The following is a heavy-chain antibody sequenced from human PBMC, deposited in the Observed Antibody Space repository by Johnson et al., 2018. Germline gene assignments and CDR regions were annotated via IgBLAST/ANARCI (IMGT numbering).Heavy chain of an antibody. CDR2: INPSGGST. CDR1: GYTFTSYY. J-gene: IGHJ6*03. V-gene: IGHV1-46*01. CDR3: ARASDFDWSEDYYYYMDV. D-gene: IGHD3-9*01. Sequence: VQLLESGAEVKKPGASVKVSCKASGYTFTSYYMHWVRQAPGQGLEWMGIINPSGGSTSYAQKFQGRVTMTRDTSPSTVYMELSSLRAEDTAVYYCARASDFDWSEDYYYYMDVWGKGTTVTVSS.